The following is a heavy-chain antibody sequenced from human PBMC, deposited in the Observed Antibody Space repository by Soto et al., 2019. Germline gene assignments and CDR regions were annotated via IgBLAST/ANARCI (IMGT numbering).Heavy chain of an antibody. J-gene: IGHJ4*02. CDR2: ISGSGGST. CDR3: AKDHRDIVIMVYGTYRRLTD. Sequence: EVQLLESGGGLVQPGGSLRLSCAASGFTFSSYAMSWVRQAPGKGLEWVSAISGSGGSTYYADSVKGRFTISRDNSKNTLYLQMNSLRAEDTAVYYCAKDHRDIVIMVYGTYRRLTDWGQGTLVTVSS. CDR1: GFTFSSYA. D-gene: IGHD2-8*01. V-gene: IGHV3-23*01.